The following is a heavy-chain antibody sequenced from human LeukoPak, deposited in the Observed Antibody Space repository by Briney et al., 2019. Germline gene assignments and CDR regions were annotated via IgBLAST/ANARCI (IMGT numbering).Heavy chain of an antibody. D-gene: IGHD4-17*01. Sequence: PGGSLRLSCAASGFTFDDYAMHWVRQAPGKGLEWVSGVSWNSGSIAYADSVKGRFTISRDSAKNSLYLQMNSLRAEDMALYYCAKAVGHGDSFYYSDYWGQGTLVTVSS. V-gene: IGHV3-9*03. CDR2: VSWNSGSI. CDR1: GFTFDDYA. CDR3: AKAVGHGDSFYYSDY. J-gene: IGHJ4*02.